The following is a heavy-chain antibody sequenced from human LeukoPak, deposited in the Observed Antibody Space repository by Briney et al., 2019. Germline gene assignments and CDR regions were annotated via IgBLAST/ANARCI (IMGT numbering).Heavy chain of an antibody. CDR2: ITPFNGNT. D-gene: IGHD2-21*02. V-gene: IGHV1-45*02. Sequence: SVKVSCKASGYTFTYCYLHWVRQAPGQALEWMGWITPFNGNTNYAQKFQDRVTITRDRSMSTAYMELSSLRSEDTAMYYCARSYCGGDCYSAFDIWGQGTMVTVSS. CDR1: GYTFTYCY. CDR3: ARSYCGGDCYSAFDI. J-gene: IGHJ3*02.